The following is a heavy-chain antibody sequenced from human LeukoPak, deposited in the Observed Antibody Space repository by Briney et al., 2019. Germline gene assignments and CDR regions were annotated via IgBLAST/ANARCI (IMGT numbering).Heavy chain of an antibody. CDR2: ISAYNGNT. CDR1: GYTFTSYG. D-gene: IGHD3-22*01. Sequence: ASVKVSCKASGYTFTSYGISWVRQAPGQGLEWMGWISAYNGNTNYAQKPQGRVTMTTDTSTSTAYMELRSLRSDDTAVYYCARMGPYYYDSSGRKYYFDYWGQGTLVTVSS. V-gene: IGHV1-18*01. J-gene: IGHJ4*02. CDR3: ARMGPYYYDSSGRKYYFDY.